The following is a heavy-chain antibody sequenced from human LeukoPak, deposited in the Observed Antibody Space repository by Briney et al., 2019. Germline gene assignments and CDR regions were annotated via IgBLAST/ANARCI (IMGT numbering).Heavy chain of an antibody. J-gene: IGHJ4*02. CDR1: GGSVSSGSYY. CDR2: IYYSGST. V-gene: IGHV4-61*01. CDR3: ARDRIVGALDY. Sequence: SETLSLTCTVSGGSVSSGSYYWSWIRQPPGKGLEWIGYIYYSGSTNYNPSLKSRVTISVDTSKNQFSLKLSSVTAADTAVYYCARDRIVGALDYWGQGTLVTVSS. D-gene: IGHD1-26*01.